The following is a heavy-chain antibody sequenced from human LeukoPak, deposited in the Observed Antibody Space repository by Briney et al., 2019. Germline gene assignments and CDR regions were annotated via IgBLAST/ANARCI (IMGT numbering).Heavy chain of an antibody. CDR3: ARDRSTTHFDY. D-gene: IGHD5/OR15-5a*01. V-gene: IGHV3-33*01. J-gene: IGHJ4*02. Sequence: GSLKLSCAASGFTFSSYGMHWVRQAPGKGLEWVAMIWYDGSNTYYADSVKGRFTISRDNSKNTLFLQMDSLRAEDTAVYYCARDRSTTHFDYWGQGTLVTVSS. CDR2: IWYDGSNT. CDR1: GFTFSSYG.